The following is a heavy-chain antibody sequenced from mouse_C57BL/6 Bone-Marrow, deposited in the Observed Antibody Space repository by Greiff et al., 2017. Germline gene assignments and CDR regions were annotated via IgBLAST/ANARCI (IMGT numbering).Heavy chain of an antibody. V-gene: IGHV1-55*01. Sequence: QVQLQQPGAELVKPGASVKMSCKASGYTFTSYWITWVKQRPGQGLEWIGDIYPTSGRTNYNEKFTSKAILTVDTSSKPAYMQLSSLTSEDSAVFGDARAGPLEQSFNSWGQGTTLTGTS. CDR2: IYPTSGRT. CDR1: GYTFTSYW. CDR3: ARAGPLEQSFNS. D-gene: IGHD4-1*01. J-gene: IGHJ2*01.